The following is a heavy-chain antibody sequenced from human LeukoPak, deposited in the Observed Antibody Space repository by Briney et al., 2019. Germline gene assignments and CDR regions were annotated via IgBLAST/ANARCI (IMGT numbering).Heavy chain of an antibody. D-gene: IGHD5-18*01. J-gene: IGHJ6*03. CDR3: ARDQVGRGYSSRGTYYYYYMDV. Sequence: PGGSLRLSCAASGFTFSSYSMNWVRQAPGKGLEWVSYISSSSSTIYYADSVKGRFTISRDNAKNSLYLQMNSLRDEDTAVYYCARDQVGRGYSSRGTYYYYYMDVWGKGTTVTVSS. CDR1: GFTFSSYS. CDR2: ISSSSSTI. V-gene: IGHV3-48*02.